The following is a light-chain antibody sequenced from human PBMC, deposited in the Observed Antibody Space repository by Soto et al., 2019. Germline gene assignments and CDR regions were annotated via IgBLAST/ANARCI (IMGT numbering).Light chain of an antibody. CDR2: KVS. CDR3: MQFKQFPRT. V-gene: IGKV2-24*01. CDR1: QSLVHGDGNTY. Sequence: DIVLTQAPLSSPVTLGQPASISCRSSQSLVHGDGNTYLSWLQQRPGQPPRLLIYKVSNRFSGVSDRFSSSGTGTYFTLTISRVEAEDVGVYYCMQFKQFPRTFGQGTKVEIK. J-gene: IGKJ1*01.